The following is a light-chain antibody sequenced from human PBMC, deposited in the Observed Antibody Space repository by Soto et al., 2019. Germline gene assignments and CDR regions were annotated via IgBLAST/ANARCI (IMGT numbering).Light chain of an antibody. Sequence: HSALTQPASVSGSPGQSITISCTGTSSDVGGYNYVSWYQHHPGKAPKLMIYEVINRPSGVSHRFSGSKSGNTASLTISGLQAEDDADYYCSSYTSNSIYVFGTGTKVTVL. CDR3: SSYTSNSIYV. V-gene: IGLV2-14*01. J-gene: IGLJ1*01. CDR1: SSDVGGYNY. CDR2: EVI.